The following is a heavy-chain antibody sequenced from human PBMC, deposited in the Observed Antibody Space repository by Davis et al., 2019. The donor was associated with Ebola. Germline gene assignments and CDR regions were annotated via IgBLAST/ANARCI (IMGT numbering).Heavy chain of an antibody. V-gene: IGHV5-51*01. J-gene: IGHJ4*02. D-gene: IGHD6-19*01. CDR3: ARHFAVAGKYYFDY. Sequence: GESLKISCKDSGNSFTNVWIGWVRQMPGKGLEWMGIIYPGDSDTRYSPSFQGQVTISADKSISTAYLQWSSLKASDTAMYYCARHFAVAGKYYFDYWGQGTLVTVSS. CDR2: IYPGDSDT. CDR1: GNSFTNVW.